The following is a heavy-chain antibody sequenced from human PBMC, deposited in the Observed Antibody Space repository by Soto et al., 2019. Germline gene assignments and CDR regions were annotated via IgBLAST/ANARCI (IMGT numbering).Heavy chain of an antibody. D-gene: IGHD3-3*01. CDR3: ARHLVAYYDFWSGYPQTFDC. Sequence: SETLSLTCAFSGFSISSSNWWIWVRHTPGKGLEWIGGIYHSGSTNYNPSLKSRVTISVDTSKNQFSLKLSSVTAADTAVYYCARHLVAYYDFWSGYPQTFDCWGQGTLVTVSS. CDR1: GFSISSSNW. CDR2: IYHSGST. V-gene: IGHV4-4*02. J-gene: IGHJ4*02.